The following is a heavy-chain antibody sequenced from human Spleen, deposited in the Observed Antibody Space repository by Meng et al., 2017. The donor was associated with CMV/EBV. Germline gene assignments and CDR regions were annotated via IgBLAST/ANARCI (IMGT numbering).Heavy chain of an antibody. V-gene: IGHV4-30-4*08. J-gene: IGHJ5*02. Sequence: TVSGGSNISGGYYSSWIRHPPVKGLEWIRYISYNGRTYYNPSLKSRVTISVETSKNQFSLKLSSVTAADTAVYYCARVGELGIGNEAPWGQGTLVTVSS. CDR3: ARVGELGIGNEAP. D-gene: IGHD1-26*01. CDR2: ISYNGRT. CDR1: GGSNISGGYY.